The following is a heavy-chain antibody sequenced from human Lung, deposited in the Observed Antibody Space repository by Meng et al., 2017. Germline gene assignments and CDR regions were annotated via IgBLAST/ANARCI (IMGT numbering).Heavy chain of an antibody. CDR1: GFNLSSYW. J-gene: IGHJ2*01. V-gene: IGHV3-7*01. CDR2: IKQDGSEK. CDR3: ARDFYHGTSTYRYSGLDL. Sequence: GGSLRLSCAASGFNLSSYWLNWVRQAPGKGLEWVANIKQDGSEKYYVDSVKGRFTISRDNAKNSLSLQMNSLTAEDTAVYYCARDFYHGTSTYRYSGLDLWGRGTLVTVSS. D-gene: IGHD2/OR15-2a*01.